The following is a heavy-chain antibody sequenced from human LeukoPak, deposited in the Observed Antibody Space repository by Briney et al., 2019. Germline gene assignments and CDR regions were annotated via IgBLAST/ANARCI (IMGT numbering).Heavy chain of an antibody. CDR2: IHYSGST. D-gene: IGHD6-13*01. V-gene: IGHV4-39*07. CDR1: GGSISSSTYY. Sequence: SETLSLTCTVSGGSISSSTYYWGWIRQPPGKGLEWIGSIHYSGSTYYNSSLKSRVTMSVDTSKNQFSLKLSSVTAADTAVYYCARDLAAAGYFDYWAREPWSPSPQ. J-gene: IGHJ4*02. CDR3: ARDLAAAGYFDY.